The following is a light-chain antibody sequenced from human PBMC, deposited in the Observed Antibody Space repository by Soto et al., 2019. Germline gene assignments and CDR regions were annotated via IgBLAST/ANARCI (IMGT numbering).Light chain of an antibody. CDR2: DAS. CDR3: QQYNNRPPL. CDR1: QSVSSN. V-gene: IGKV3-15*01. Sequence: VMSQSPDSLSVSPGERATLSCRASQSVSSNLAWYQQKPGQAPRLLIHDASTRATGTAARFSGSGSGTEFTLTISSLQSEDFAVYYCQQYNNRPPLFGQGTRVEIK. J-gene: IGKJ1*01.